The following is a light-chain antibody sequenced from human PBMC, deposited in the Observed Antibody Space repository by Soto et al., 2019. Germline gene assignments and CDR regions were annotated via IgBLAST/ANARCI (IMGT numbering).Light chain of an antibody. V-gene: IGKV3-20*01. CDR2: GIS. J-gene: IGKJ1*01. CDR3: QQYVTSSPRT. Sequence: EIVFTQSPGTLSLPPGERATLSCSASHTISSSYLAWYQQKPGQAPRLLMYGISRRATGIPDRFSGSGSGTDFTLTITRLEPEDFAVYYCQQYVTSSPRTFGQGTKVDIK. CDR1: HTISSSY.